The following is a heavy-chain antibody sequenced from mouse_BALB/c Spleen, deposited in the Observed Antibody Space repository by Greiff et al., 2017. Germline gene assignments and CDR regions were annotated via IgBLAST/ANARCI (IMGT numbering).Heavy chain of an antibody. J-gene: IGHJ3*01. Sequence: EVKLMESGPGLVKPSQSLSLTCSVTGYSITSGYYWNWIRQFPGNKLEWMGYISYDGSNNYNPSLKNRISITRDTSKNQFFLKLNSVTTEDTATYYCARRDGSGGFAYWGQGTLVTVSA. CDR3: ARRDGSGGFAY. D-gene: IGHD1-1*01. CDR2: ISYDGSN. V-gene: IGHV3-6*02. CDR1: GYSITSGYY.